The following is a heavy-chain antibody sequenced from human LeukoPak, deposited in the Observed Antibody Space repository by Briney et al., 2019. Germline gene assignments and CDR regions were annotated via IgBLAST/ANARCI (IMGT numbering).Heavy chain of an antibody. V-gene: IGHV1-2*02. Sequence: WASVKVSCKAPGYTFTGYYMHRVRQAPGQGLEWMGWINPNSGGTNYAQKFQGRVTMTRDTSISTAYMELSRLRSDDTAVYYCASANIVLMCLWIWGQGTMVTVSS. J-gene: IGHJ3*02. CDR2: INPNSGGT. CDR3: ASANIVLMCLWI. CDR1: GYTFTGYY. D-gene: IGHD2-8*01.